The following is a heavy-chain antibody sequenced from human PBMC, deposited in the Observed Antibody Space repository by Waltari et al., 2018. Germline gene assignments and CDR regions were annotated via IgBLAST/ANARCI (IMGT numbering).Heavy chain of an antibody. Sequence: QVQLQESGPGLVKPSETLSLTCAVSGYSISSGYYWGWIRQPPGKGLEWIGSIYHSGSTYDNPSLKRRVTISVDTSKNQFSLKLSSVTAADTAVYYCARFAWNYGSDYWGQGTLVTVSS. V-gene: IGHV4-38-2*01. D-gene: IGHD1-7*01. CDR3: ARFAWNYGSDY. CDR2: IYHSGST. J-gene: IGHJ4*02. CDR1: GYSISSGYY.